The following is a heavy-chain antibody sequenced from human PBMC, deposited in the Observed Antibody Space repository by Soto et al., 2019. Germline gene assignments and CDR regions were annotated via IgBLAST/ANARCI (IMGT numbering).Heavy chain of an antibody. J-gene: IGHJ4*02. D-gene: IGHD3-10*01. CDR3: ARRRSGSHFTVYFDY. Sequence: SETLSLTCTVSGGSISIGDYYLSWIRQPPGKGLEWIGYIYYSGSSYYNPSLKGRVSISVDTSKKQFSLKLRSVTAADTAVYYCARRRSGSHFTVYFDYWVQGTLVTVSS. CDR1: GGSISIGDYY. V-gene: IGHV4-30-4*01. CDR2: IYYSGSS.